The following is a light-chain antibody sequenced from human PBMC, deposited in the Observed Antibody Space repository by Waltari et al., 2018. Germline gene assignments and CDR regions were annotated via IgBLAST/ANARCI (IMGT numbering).Light chain of an antibody. J-gene: IGLJ1*01. CDR2: DVS. CDR3: CSYAPETKV. V-gene: IGLV2-14*03. Sequence: QSALTQPASVSGSPGQSITISCTGTSSDVGDYNYVSWYQQYPGKAPKLMIYDVSQRPAGVSNRFSGSRSGTSASLTISGLQAEDEADYYCCSYAPETKVFGTGTKVTVL. CDR1: SSDVGDYNY.